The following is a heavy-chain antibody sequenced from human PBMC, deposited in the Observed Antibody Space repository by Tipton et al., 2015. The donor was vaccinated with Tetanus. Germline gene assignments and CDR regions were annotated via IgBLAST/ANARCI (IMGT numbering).Heavy chain of an antibody. V-gene: IGHV3-21*01. CDR3: ARQDKRFVGYYDAMDV. CDR2: ISLSSSYI. J-gene: IGHJ6*02. D-gene: IGHD3-3*01. CDR1: GFTFSTYS. Sequence: GSLRLSCAASGFTFSTYSMNWVRQAPGKGLQWVSSISLSSSYIDYADSVQGRFTISRDNAKNSLYLQMNSLRAEDTAVYYCARQDKRFVGYYDAMDVWCQGTTVIVSS.